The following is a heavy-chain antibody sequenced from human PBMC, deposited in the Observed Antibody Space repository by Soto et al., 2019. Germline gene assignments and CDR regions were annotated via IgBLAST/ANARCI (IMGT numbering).Heavy chain of an antibody. CDR2: IYYSGST. J-gene: IGHJ5*02. CDR3: ARAVAAAEEFLNWFDP. Sequence: SETLSLTCTVSGGSISSGDYYWSWIRQPPGKGLEWIGYIYYSGSTYYNPSLKSRVTISVDTSKNQFSLKLSSVTAADTAVYYCARAVAAAEEFLNWFDPWGQGTLVTVSS. D-gene: IGHD6-13*01. CDR1: GGSISSGDYY. V-gene: IGHV4-30-4*01.